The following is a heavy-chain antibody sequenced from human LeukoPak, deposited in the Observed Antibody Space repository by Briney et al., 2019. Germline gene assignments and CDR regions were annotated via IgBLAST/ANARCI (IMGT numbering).Heavy chain of an antibody. J-gene: IGHJ4*02. CDR1: GYTFTMYA. V-gene: IGHV7-4-1*02. Sequence: GASVKVSCKASGYTFTMYAMNWVRQAPGQGLEWMGRINTNTGNPMYAQGFTGRFVFSLDTSVSTAYLQISSLKAEDTAVYYCARESGYSDYDYRGDYWGQGTLVTVSS. CDR2: INTNTGNP. D-gene: IGHD5-12*01. CDR3: ARESGYSDYDYRGDY.